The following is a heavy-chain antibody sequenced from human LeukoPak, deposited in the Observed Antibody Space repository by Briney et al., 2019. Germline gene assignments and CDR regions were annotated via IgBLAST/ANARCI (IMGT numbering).Heavy chain of an antibody. J-gene: IGHJ4*02. CDR2: IKSKTDGGTT. CDR3: KHWRDY. CDR1: GFTFSNAW. Sequence: GGSLRLSCAASGFTFSNAWMSWVRQAPGKGLKWVGRIKSKTDGGTTDYAAHVRGKFTISRDDSKNTLYLQMDSLKTEDTAVYYCKHWRDYWGQGTLVTVSS. V-gene: IGHV3-15*01.